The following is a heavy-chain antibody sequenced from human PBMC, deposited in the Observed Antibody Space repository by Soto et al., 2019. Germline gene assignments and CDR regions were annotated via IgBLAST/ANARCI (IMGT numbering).Heavy chain of an antibody. J-gene: IGHJ6*02. V-gene: IGHV3-53*01. D-gene: IGHD5-18*01. CDR1: GFTVSSNY. CDR3: ARDTAMVFEGYYYYYGMDV. Sequence: GGSLRLSCAASGFTVSSNYMSWVRQAPGKGLEWVSVIYSGGSTYYADSVKGRFTISRDNSKNTLYLQMNSLRAEDTAVYYCARDTAMVFEGYYYYYGMDVWGQGTTVTVSS. CDR2: IYSGGST.